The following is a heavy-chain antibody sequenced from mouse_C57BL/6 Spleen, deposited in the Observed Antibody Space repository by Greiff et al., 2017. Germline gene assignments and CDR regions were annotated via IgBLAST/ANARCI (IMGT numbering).Heavy chain of an antibody. CDR2: ISDGGSYT. V-gene: IGHV5-4*01. J-gene: IGHJ2*01. CDR3: ARDKGLTSYYFDY. D-gene: IGHD1-3*01. Sequence: EVKVEESGGGLVKPGGSLKLSCAASGFTFSSYAMSWVRQTPEKRLEWVATISDGGSYTYYPDNVKGRFTISRDNAKNNLYLQMSHLKSEDTAMYYCARDKGLTSYYFDYWGQGTTLTVSS. CDR1: GFTFSSYA.